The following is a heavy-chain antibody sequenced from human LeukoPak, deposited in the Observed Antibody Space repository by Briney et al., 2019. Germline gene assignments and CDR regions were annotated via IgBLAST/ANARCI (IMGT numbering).Heavy chain of an antibody. CDR3: ARVTRGYSYGVDY. D-gene: IGHD5-18*01. V-gene: IGHV3-48*03. CDR1: GFTFSSYE. J-gene: IGHJ4*02. CDR2: ISSSGSTI. Sequence: QTGGSLRLSCAASGFTFSSYEMNWVRQAPGKGLEWVSYISSSGSTIYYADSVKGRFTISRDNAKNSLYLQINSLRAEDTGVYYCARVTRGYSYGVDYWGQGTLVTVSS.